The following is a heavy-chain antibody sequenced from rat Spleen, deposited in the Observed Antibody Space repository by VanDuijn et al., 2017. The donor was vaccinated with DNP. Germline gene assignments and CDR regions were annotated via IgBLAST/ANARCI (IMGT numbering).Heavy chain of an antibody. D-gene: IGHD1-1*01. J-gene: IGHJ2*01. Sequence: EVQLVESGGGLVQPGRSLKLSCAASGFTFSNYGMAWVRQAPTKGLEWVATISYDGSSTYYRDSVKGRFTISRDNAKSTLYLQMDSLRSEDTATYYCARHEVVTDYWGQGVMVTVSS. CDR1: GFTFSNYG. V-gene: IGHV5-29*01. CDR2: ISYDGSST. CDR3: ARHEVVTDY.